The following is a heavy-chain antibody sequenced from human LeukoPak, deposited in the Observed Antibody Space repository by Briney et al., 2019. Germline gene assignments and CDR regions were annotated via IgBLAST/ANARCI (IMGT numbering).Heavy chain of an antibody. J-gene: IGHJ4*02. CDR3: ARDRVLRYFDGVFDY. D-gene: IGHD3-9*01. CDR2: IKQDRSEK. Sequence: GRSLRLSCAASGFTFRSSAMHWVRQAPGKGLEWVANIKQDRSEKYYVDSVKGRFTISRDNAKNSLYLQMNSLRAEDTAVYYCARDRVLRYFDGVFDYWGQGTLVTVSS. V-gene: IGHV3-7*01. CDR1: GFTFRSSA.